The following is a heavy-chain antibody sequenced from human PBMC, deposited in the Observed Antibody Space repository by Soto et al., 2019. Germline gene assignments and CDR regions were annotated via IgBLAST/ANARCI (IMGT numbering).Heavy chain of an antibody. J-gene: IGHJ3*01. CDR3: AKTRLYDNNDYHRDGFDV. Sequence: EVKLLESGGGLVQPGESLRLSCAASGFRFWTYSMSWVRQAPGKGLEWVSGISGDGSATSYADSLKGRFTVSRDNSKDTLFLQMNTLRVEDPAVYYCAKTRLYDNNDYHRDGFDVWGPGTAVTVS. CDR1: GFRFWTYS. CDR2: ISGDGSAT. D-gene: IGHD5-12*01. V-gene: IGHV3-23*01.